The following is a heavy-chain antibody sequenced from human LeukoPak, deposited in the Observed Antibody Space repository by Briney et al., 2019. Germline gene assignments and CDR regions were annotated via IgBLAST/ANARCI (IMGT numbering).Heavy chain of an antibody. CDR1: GFTFSSYG. CDR3: ARGARYNWNDQGFDY. V-gene: IGHV3-33*08. CDR2: IWYDGSNK. J-gene: IGHJ4*02. Sequence: PGGSLRLSCAASGFTFSSYGMHWVRQAPGKGLEWVAVIWYDGSNKYYADSVKGRFTISRDNSKNTLYLQMNSLRAEDTAVYYCARGARYNWNDQGFDYWGQGTLVTVSS. D-gene: IGHD1-1*01.